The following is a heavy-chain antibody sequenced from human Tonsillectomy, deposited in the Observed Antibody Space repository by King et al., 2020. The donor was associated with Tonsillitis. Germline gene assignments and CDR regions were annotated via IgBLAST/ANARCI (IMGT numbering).Heavy chain of an antibody. CDR3: ARGGYYDPFDY. Sequence: QLVQSGAEVKKPGASVKVSCKASGYTFTSYAMHWVRQAPGQRLEWMGWINAGNGNTKYSQKFQGRVPFTRDTSANTADMEMRSLRSEDTSVYYCARGGYYDPFDYWVQGTVVTVSS. V-gene: IGHV1-3*01. J-gene: IGHJ4*02. CDR1: GYTFTSYA. CDR2: INAGNGNT. D-gene: IGHD3-3*01.